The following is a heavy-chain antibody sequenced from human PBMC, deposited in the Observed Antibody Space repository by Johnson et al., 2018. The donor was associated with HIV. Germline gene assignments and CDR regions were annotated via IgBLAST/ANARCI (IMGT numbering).Heavy chain of an antibody. Sequence: PLLASGGGLFQPGGSLRLSCAASGFTFSSYWMSWVRQAPGMGLEWVSVIHCSCVGTAYVASVTGRFTISRDNAKNSLYLQMNNLRAEDTALYYCAKDIGYSSSWYGPYAFDIWGQGTVVTVSS. J-gene: IGHJ3*02. CDR1: GFTFSSYW. D-gene: IGHD6-13*01. CDR2: IHCSCVGT. CDR3: AKDIGYSSSWYGPYAFDI. V-gene: IGHV3-20*04.